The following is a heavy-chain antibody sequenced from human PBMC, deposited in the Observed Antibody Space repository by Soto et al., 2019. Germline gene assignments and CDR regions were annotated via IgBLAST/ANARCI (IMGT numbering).Heavy chain of an antibody. Sequence: ASVKVSCKVSGYTLTELSMHWVRQAPGKGLGWMGGFDPEDGETIYAQKFQGRVTMTEDTSTDTAYMELSSLRSEDTAVYYCATYHTYYYHSSGYYRFDYWGQGTLVNVSS. V-gene: IGHV1-24*01. CDR2: FDPEDGET. CDR1: GYTLTELS. CDR3: ATYHTYYYHSSGYYRFDY. J-gene: IGHJ4*02. D-gene: IGHD3-22*01.